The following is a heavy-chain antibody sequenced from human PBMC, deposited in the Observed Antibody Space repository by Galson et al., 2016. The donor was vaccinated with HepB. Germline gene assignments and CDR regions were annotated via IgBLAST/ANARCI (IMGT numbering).Heavy chain of an antibody. CDR2: ISSSVSTI. CDR3: ARGWARSTYYYDNSGYDS. D-gene: IGHD3-22*01. V-gene: IGHV3-48*03. CDR1: GFTFSSFE. Sequence: SLRLSCAASGFTFSSFEMNWVRQAPGKGLEWVSYISSSVSTIYYADSVKVRFTISRDDAKSSLFLQMNSLRAEDTGVYYCARGWARSTYYYDNSGYDSWGQGTLVIVSS. J-gene: IGHJ4*02.